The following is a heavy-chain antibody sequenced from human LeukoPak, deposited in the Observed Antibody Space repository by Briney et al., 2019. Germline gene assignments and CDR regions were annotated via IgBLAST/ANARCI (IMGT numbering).Heavy chain of an antibody. J-gene: IGHJ4*02. CDR3: VKDAAGQWLLLDY. CDR2: ISGDAGSI. Sequence: GGSLRLSWAAAGFAFDYCTMNWVRQTPGKGLEFVSLISGDAGSIYYADSVKGRFTISRDNSKNSLYLEMNSLRVEVTDLYYYVKDAAGQWLLLDYWGQGTLVTVSS. D-gene: IGHD6-19*01. CDR1: GFAFDYCT. V-gene: IGHV3-43*01.